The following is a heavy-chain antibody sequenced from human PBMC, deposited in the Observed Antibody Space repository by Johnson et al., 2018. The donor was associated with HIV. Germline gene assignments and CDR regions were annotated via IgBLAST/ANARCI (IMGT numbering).Heavy chain of an antibody. V-gene: IGHV3-23*04. D-gene: IGHD2-15*01. CDR1: GLTFSSYG. CDR2: ISGSGGST. J-gene: IGHJ3*01. Sequence: VQLVESGGGLVQPGGSLRLSCVASGLTFSSYGMSWVRQAPGKGPEWVSGISGSGGSTAYADSVKGRFTISRENTKDTLSLQMNSLRAEDTGVYYCAKPQVVADDIFNFWGQGTMVTVSS. CDR3: AKPQVVADDIFNF.